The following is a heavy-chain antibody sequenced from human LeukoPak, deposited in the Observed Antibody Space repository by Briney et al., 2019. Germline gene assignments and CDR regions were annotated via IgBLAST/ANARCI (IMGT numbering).Heavy chain of an antibody. CDR3: ARDSSWAARPNYYFDY. J-gene: IGHJ4*02. D-gene: IGHD1-7*01. V-gene: IGHV3-30*02. CDR1: GFTFSSYG. CDR2: IRYDRSNK. Sequence: QSGGSLRLSCAASGFTFSSYGMHWVRQAPGKGLEWVAFIRYDRSNKYYADSVKGRFTISRVNSKNTLFLQMNSLRGEDTAVYYCARDSSWAARPNYYFDYWGQGTLVTVSS.